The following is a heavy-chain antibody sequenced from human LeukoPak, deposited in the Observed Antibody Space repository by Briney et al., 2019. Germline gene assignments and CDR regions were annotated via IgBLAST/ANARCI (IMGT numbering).Heavy chain of an antibody. CDR1: GGSISSSSYS. J-gene: IGHJ4*02. CDR2: IYYSGST. Sequence: SETLSLTCSVSGGSISSSSYSWGWIRQPPGKGLEWIGSIYYSGSTYYNPSLKSRVSISVDTSKNQFSLKLSSVTAADTAVYYCAIQNYYDRSGYYSSWVVIDHFDYWGQGTLVTVSP. D-gene: IGHD3-22*01. CDR3: AIQNYYDRSGYYSSWVVIDHFDY. V-gene: IGHV4-39*01.